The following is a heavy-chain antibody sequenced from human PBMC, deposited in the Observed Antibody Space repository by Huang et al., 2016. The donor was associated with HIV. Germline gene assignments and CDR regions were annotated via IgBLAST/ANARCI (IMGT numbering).Heavy chain of an antibody. J-gene: IGHJ3*02. V-gene: IGHV4-34*01. CDR3: ASDYYGSGSYYTRGAFDI. CDR2: INHSGST. D-gene: IGHD3-10*01. Sequence: QVQLQQWGAGLLKPSETLSLTCAVYGGSFSGSYWSWIRQPPGKGLEWIGEINHSGSTNYNPSLKSRVTISVDTSKNQFSLKLSSVTAADTAVYYCASDYYGSGSYYTRGAFDIWGQGTMVTVSS. CDR1: GGSFSGSY.